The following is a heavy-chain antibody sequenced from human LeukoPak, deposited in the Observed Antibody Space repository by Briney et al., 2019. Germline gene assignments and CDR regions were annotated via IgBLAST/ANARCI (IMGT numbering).Heavy chain of an antibody. CDR2: ISYDGSNK. Sequence: PGGSLRLSCAASGFTFSSYGMHWVRQAPGKGLEWVAVISYDGSNKYYADSVKGRFTISRDNSKNTLYLQRNSLRAEDTAVYYCASGPYYDFWSGSISGYYFDYWGQGTLVTVSS. D-gene: IGHD3-3*01. CDR3: ASGPYYDFWSGSISGYYFDY. CDR1: GFTFSSYG. V-gene: IGHV3-30*03. J-gene: IGHJ4*02.